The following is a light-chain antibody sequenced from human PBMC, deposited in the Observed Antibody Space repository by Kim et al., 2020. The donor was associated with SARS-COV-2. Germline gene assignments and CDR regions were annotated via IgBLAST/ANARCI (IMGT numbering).Light chain of an antibody. V-gene: IGKV3-15*01. J-gene: IGKJ4*01. CDR1: QSVSSN. CDR3: QQYNNWPPLT. CDR2: GAS. Sequence: EIVMTQSPAPLSVSPGERATLSCRASQSVSSNLAWYQQKPDQAPRLLIYGASTRATGIPARFSGSGSGTEFTLTISSLQSEDFAVYYCQQYNNWPPLTFGGGTKVDIK.